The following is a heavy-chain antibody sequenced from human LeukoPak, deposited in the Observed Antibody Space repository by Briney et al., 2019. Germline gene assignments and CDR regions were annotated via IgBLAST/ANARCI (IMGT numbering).Heavy chain of an antibody. V-gene: IGHV3-30*03. CDR1: GFTFSSYG. D-gene: IGHD5-18*01. Sequence: GSLRLSCAASGFTFSSYGIHWVRQAPGKGLEWVAVISYDGSNKNYADSVKGRFTVSRDNAKNSLYLQMNSLRAEDTAVYYCARGTNTAMVTSRWGQGTLVTVSS. CDR3: ARGTNTAMVTSR. J-gene: IGHJ4*02. CDR2: ISYDGSNK.